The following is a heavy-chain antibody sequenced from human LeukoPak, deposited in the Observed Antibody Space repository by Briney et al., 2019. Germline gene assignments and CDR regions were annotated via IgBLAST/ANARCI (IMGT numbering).Heavy chain of an antibody. CDR2: INPHSGDT. CDR3: ASISHVWSGYYTVHHDY. J-gene: IGHJ4*02. Sequence: ASVKVSCKASGGTFSSYAISWVRQAPGQGLEWMGWINPHSGDTNYAQKFQGRVTMTRDTSISTAYMELSSLRSDDTAVYYCASISHVWSGYYTVHHDYWGQGTLVTVSS. CDR1: GGTFSSYA. D-gene: IGHD3-3*02. V-gene: IGHV1-2*02.